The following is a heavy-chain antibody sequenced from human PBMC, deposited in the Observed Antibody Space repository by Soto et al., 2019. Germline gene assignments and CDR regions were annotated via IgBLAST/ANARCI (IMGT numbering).Heavy chain of an antibody. J-gene: IGHJ5*02. Sequence: QVQLVQSGAEVKKPGASVKVSCKASGYTFTSYAMHWVRQAPGQRLEWMGWINAGNGNTKYSQKFQGRVTITRDTSASTAYMELSSLRSEDTAVYYCARDRVGAKGWLDPWGQGTLVTVSS. D-gene: IGHD1-26*01. CDR1: GYTFTSYA. V-gene: IGHV1-3*01. CDR2: INAGNGNT. CDR3: ARDRVGAKGWLDP.